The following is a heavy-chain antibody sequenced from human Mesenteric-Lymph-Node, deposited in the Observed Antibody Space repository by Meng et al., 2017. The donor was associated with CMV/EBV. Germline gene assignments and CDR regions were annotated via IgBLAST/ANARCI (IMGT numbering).Heavy chain of an antibody. V-gene: IGHV3-30*02. CDR2: ILYDGTTA. D-gene: IGHD3-9*01. CDR1: GFTFGSFG. J-gene: IGHJ4*02. CDR3: AKAPTWRDILRYFEE. Sequence: GESLKISCAASGFTFGSFGMHWVRQAPGKGLEWVAFILYDGTTAYYGDSVKGRFTISRDNTKNTIYLQMNSLRPEDTAEYYCAKAPTWRDILRYFEEWGQGTVVTVSS.